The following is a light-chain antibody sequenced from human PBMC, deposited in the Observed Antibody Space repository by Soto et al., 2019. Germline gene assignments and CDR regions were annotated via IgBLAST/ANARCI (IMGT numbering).Light chain of an antibody. CDR3: PQYGSSLT. J-gene: IGKJ4*01. CDR1: QSVSSSY. CDR2: GAS. Sequence: EIVLTQSPGTLSLSPGERATLSCRASQSVSSSYLAWYQQKPGQAPRLLIFGASSRATAIPDRFSGSGSGTDFTLTITRLEPEDFAVYYCPQYGSSLTFGGGPKVHIK. V-gene: IGKV3-20*01.